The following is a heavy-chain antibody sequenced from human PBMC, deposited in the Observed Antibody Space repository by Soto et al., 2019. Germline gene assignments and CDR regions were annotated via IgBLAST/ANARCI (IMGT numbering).Heavy chain of an antibody. Sequence: SLRPSCAASGFTVDDYAMHWVRQAPGKGLEWVSGISWNSGSIGYADSVKGRFTISRDNAKNSLYLQMNSLRAEDTALYYCAKDTHDWGVAYYMDVWGKGTTVTVSS. CDR2: ISWNSGSI. D-gene: IGHD3-16*01. CDR1: GFTVDDYA. J-gene: IGHJ6*03. CDR3: AKDTHDWGVAYYMDV. V-gene: IGHV3-9*01.